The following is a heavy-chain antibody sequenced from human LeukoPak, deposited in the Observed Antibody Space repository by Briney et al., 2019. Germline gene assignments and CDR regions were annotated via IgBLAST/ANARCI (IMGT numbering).Heavy chain of an antibody. D-gene: IGHD2-2*01. V-gene: IGHV3-23*01. CDR3: AKAYRIVVVPAAMGY. CDR1: GFTVSSNY. Sequence: GGSLRLSCAASGFTVSSNYMSWVRQAPGKGLEWVSAISGSGGSTYYADSVKGRFTISRDNSKNTLYLQMNSLRAEDTAVYYCAKAYRIVVVPAAMGYWGQGTLVTVSS. CDR2: ISGSGGST. J-gene: IGHJ4*02.